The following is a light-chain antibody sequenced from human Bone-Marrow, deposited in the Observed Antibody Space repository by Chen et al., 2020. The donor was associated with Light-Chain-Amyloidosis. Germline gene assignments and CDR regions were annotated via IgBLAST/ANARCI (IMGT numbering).Light chain of an antibody. CDR3: GSWDDSRTAGV. Sequence: QSVLTQPPSVSAAPGQKVIISCSGSTSNIGENFVSWYQQLPGSAPKLLIYENDKRSSGIPKRFSGSKSGTAATLAITGLQTGDEADYYCGSWDDSRTAGVFGGGTRVTVL. CDR2: END. J-gene: IGLJ2*01. V-gene: IGLV1-51*01. CDR1: TSNIGENF.